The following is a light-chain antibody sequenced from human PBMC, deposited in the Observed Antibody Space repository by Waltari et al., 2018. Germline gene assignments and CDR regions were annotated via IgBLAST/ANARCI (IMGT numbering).Light chain of an antibody. J-gene: IGKJ5*01. CDR2: DAA. CDR1: QNIRHY. CDR3: QQYYSTPVT. Sequence: QMTQSPSSLSASVGDIVTITCRVSQNIRHYVAWYQEKPGKAPKLLLYDAASLEGGVPARFSGSGYGTDFALTISSLQPEDFATYYCQQYYSTPVTFGQGTRLGIK. V-gene: IGKV1-NL1*01.